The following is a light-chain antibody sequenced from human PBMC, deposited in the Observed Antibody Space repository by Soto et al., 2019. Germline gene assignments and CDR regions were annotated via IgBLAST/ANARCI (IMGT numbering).Light chain of an antibody. CDR3: QQYDNLLWT. CDR2: DAS. CDR1: QDISNY. J-gene: IGKJ1*01. V-gene: IGKV1-33*01. Sequence: DIQMTQSPSSLSASVGDRVTITCQASQDISNYLNWYQQKPGKAPKLLIYDASNLETRVPSRFSGSGSGTDFTFTISSLQPEDIATYYCQQYDNLLWTFSQGTKVEIK.